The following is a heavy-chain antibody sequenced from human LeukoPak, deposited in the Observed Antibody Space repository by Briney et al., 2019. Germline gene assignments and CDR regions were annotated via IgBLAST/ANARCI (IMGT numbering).Heavy chain of an antibody. CDR1: GFTVSSNS. D-gene: IGHD1-26*01. Sequence: PGGSLRLSCTVSGFTVSSNSMSWVRQAPGKGLEWVSFIYSGTIHYSDSVKGRFTISRDNSKNTLYLQMNSLRAEDTAVYYCAKDLTWEPYAFDIWGQGTMVTVSS. CDR3: AKDLTWEPYAFDI. J-gene: IGHJ3*02. V-gene: IGHV3-53*01. CDR2: IYSGTI.